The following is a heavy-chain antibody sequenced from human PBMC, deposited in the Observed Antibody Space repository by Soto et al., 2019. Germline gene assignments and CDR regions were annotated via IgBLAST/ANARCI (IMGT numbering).Heavy chain of an antibody. J-gene: IGHJ5*02. CDR3: VRVNTYGSNWFDP. CDR1: GGSISSYS. V-gene: IGHV4-59*01. Sequence: SETLSLTCTVSGGSISSYSWSWIRQPPGKGLECIAYISYSGITNYNPSLKSRVTISVDTSKNQFSLKLTSMTAADTAVYYCVRVNTYGSNWFDPWGQGTLVTV. D-gene: IGHD5-18*01. CDR2: ISYSGIT.